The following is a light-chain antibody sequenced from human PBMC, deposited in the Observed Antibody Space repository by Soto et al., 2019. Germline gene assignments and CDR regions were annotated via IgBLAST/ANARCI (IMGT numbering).Light chain of an antibody. V-gene: IGLV1-44*01. Sequence: QSVLTQPPSVSGTPGQKVSISCSGSASNLGGNPVNWYQHLPGAAPKLLIYTNHQRPSGVPDRFSGSKSGTSASLAISGLRSEYEADFYCAAWDDSLNAVVFGGGTKLTVL. CDR2: TNH. J-gene: IGLJ2*01. CDR3: AAWDDSLNAVV. CDR1: ASNLGGNP.